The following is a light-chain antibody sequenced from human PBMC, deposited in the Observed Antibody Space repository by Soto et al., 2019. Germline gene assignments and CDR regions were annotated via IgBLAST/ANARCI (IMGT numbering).Light chain of an antibody. CDR1: XXVVGSYNL. J-gene: IGLJ1*01. V-gene: IGLV2-23*01. CDR3: CSYAGSSTYV. CDR2: EGS. Sequence: QXVLXQPASVSXXPGQXXXXXXXXXXXVVGSYNLVSWYQQHPGKAPKLMIYEGSKRPSGVSNRFSGSKSGNTASLTISRLQAEDEADYYCCSYAGSSTYVFGTGTKVT.